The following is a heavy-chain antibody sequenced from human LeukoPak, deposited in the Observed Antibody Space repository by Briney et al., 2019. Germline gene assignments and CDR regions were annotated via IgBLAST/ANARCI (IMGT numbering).Heavy chain of an antibody. CDR1: GFTFSSYS. Sequence: GGSLRLSCAASGFTFSSYSMNWVRQAPGKGLEWVSSISSSSSYIYYADSVKGRFTISRDNAKNSLYLQMNSVRAEDTAVYYCARDQWQLFDYWGQGTLVTVSS. V-gene: IGHV3-21*01. CDR3: ARDQWQLFDY. J-gene: IGHJ4*02. D-gene: IGHD1-26*01. CDR2: ISSSSSYI.